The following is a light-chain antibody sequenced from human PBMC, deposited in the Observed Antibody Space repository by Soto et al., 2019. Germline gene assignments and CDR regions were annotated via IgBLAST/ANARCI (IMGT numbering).Light chain of an antibody. Sequence: EIVLTQSPATLSLSPGERATLSCRTSQSLSSYLAWYQQKPGQAPRLLIYDASNRATGIPARFSGSGSGTDFTLPISSLEPEDFAVYYCQQRSNWPPRITFGGGTKVEIK. CDR3: QQRSNWPPRIT. CDR1: QSLSSY. V-gene: IGKV3-11*01. J-gene: IGKJ4*01. CDR2: DAS.